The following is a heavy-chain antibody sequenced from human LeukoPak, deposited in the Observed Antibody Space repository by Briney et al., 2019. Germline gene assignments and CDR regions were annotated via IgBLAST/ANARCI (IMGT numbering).Heavy chain of an antibody. D-gene: IGHD2-21*01. Sequence: GGSLRLSCAASGFTFRSYAMNWVRQAPGKGLEWVSGISGPADSTYNADSVKGRFTISRDNSKNTLYLQMNSLRAEDTAVYYCANERYSMLSFYFDSWGQGSLVTVSS. CDR3: ANERYSMLSFYFDS. CDR1: GFTFRSYA. J-gene: IGHJ4*02. V-gene: IGHV3-23*01. CDR2: ISGPADST.